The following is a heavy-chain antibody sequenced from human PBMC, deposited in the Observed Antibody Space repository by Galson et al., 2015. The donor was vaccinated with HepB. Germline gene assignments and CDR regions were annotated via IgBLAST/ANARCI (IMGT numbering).Heavy chain of an antibody. CDR3: ARSVIVVVITTSGSTFDP. Sequence: CAISGDSVSSNSAAWNWIRQSPSRGLEWLGRTYYRSKWYNDYAVSVKSRITINPDTSKNQFSLQLNSVTPEDTAVYYCARSVIVVVITTSGSTFDPWGQGTLVTVSS. CDR2: TYYRSKWYN. J-gene: IGHJ5*02. CDR1: GDSVSSNSAA. V-gene: IGHV6-1*01. D-gene: IGHD3-22*01.